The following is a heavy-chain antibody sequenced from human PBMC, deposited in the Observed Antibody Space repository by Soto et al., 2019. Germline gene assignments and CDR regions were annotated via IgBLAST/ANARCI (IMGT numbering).Heavy chain of an antibody. J-gene: IGHJ5*01. Sequence: ASVKVSCKDSGYTFTNYGISWVRQAPGQGLEWVGWISAYNGNTNYAQEPQGRVTMTTDTATTTAYMELRSLRSDAKAVSYCARDPLYYYDSSGYYGHNWFDSWGQGPLVTVS. CDR1: GYTFTNYG. D-gene: IGHD3-22*01. V-gene: IGHV1-18*04. CDR3: ARDPLYYYDSSGYYGHNWFDS. CDR2: ISAYNGNT.